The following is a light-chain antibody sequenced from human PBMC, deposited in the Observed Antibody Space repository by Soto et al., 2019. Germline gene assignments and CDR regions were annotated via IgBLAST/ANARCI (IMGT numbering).Light chain of an antibody. J-gene: IGLJ3*02. V-gene: IGLV1-40*01. CDR1: NSNIGAGYD. CDR2: GNS. CDR3: QSYDSSLSGWV. Sequence: QSVLTQPPSVSGAPGQRVTISCTGYNSNIGAGYDVQWYQQLPGTAPKLLIYGNSNRPSGVPDRFSASKSGTSASLAITGLQAEDEADYYCQSYDSSLSGWVFGGETKLTVL.